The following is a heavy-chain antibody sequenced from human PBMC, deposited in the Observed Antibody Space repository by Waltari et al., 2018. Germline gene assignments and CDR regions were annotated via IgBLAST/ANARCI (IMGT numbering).Heavy chain of an antibody. J-gene: IGHJ4*02. CDR1: GFTFSSYE. CDR2: ISSSGSTI. CDR3: ARDHGVWGRNPAHSDY. Sequence: EVQLVESGGGLVQPGGSLRLSCAASGFTFSSYEMNWVRQAPGKGLEWVSYISSSGSTIYYADSVKGRFTISRDNAKNSLYLQMNSLRAEDTAVYYCARDHGVWGRNPAHSDYWGQGTLVTVSS. V-gene: IGHV3-48*03. D-gene: IGHD3-16*01.